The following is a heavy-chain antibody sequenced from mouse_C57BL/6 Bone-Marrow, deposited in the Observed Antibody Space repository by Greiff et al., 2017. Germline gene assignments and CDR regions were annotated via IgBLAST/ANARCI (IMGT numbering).Heavy chain of an antibody. J-gene: IGHJ4*01. CDR2: IDPEDGDT. V-gene: IGHV14-1*01. CDR1: GFNIKDYY. D-gene: IGHD4-1*01. CDR3: ARLELGRRYYAMDY. Sequence: VQLQQSGAELVRPGASVKLSCTASGFNIKDYYMHWVKQRPEQGLEWIGRIDPEDGDTEYAPKFQGKATMTADTSSNTAYLQLSSLTSEDSAVYFCARLELGRRYYAMDYWGQGTSVTVSS.